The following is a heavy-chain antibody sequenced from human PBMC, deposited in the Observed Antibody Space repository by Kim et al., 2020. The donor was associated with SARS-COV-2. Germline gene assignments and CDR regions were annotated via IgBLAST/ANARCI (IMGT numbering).Heavy chain of an antibody. V-gene: IGHV3-43*02. Sequence: GGSLRLSCAASGFTFDDYALHWVRQAPGKGLEWVSLITGDGASTYYADSVRGRFTISRDNSIHSLYLQMNSLTTEDTALYYCAKANYHYHYYMDVWGKG. J-gene: IGHJ6*03. CDR2: ITGDGAST. CDR1: GFTFDDYA. CDR3: AKANYHYHYYMDV.